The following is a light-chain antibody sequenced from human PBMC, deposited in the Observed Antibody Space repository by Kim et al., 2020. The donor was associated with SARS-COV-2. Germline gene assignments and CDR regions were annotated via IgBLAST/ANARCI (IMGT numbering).Light chain of an antibody. CDR1: TSNIGSNT. J-gene: IGLJ1*01. CDR3: AAWDDSLNGRYV. Sequence: GVTISLPGSTSNIGSNTVTWYQQLPGTAPKLLIYSNNQRPSGVPDRFSGSKSGTSASLAISGLQSEDEADYYCAAWDDSLNGRYVFGTGTKVTVL. V-gene: IGLV1-44*01. CDR2: SNN.